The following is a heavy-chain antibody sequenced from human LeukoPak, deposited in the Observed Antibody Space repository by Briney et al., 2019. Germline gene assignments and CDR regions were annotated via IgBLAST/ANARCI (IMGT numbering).Heavy chain of an antibody. CDR3: ARDGGGPDAYDI. J-gene: IGHJ3*02. V-gene: IGHV3-48*01. CDR2: IASDSSSI. CDR1: GFSFRSSS. Sequence: GGSLRLSCAASGFSFRSSSMNWVRQAPGKGLEWVSHIASDSSSIHDADSVKGRFTISRDNAKNSLYLQMNSLRAEDTAVYYCARDGGGPDAYDIWGQGTMVTVSS.